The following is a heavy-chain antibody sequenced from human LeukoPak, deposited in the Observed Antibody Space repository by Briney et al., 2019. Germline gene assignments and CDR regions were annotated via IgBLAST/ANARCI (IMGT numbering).Heavy chain of an antibody. V-gene: IGHV3-9*01. CDR3: AKDMGGSGSSALDY. CDR1: GFTFEDYA. D-gene: IGHD3-10*01. Sequence: GRSLRLSCAASGFTFEDYAMRWVRQAPGKGLEWVSGISWNSGSIGYADSVKGRFTISRDNAKNSLYLQMNSLRAEDTALYYCAKDMGGSGSSALDYGGQGTLVTVSS. J-gene: IGHJ4*02. CDR2: ISWNSGSI.